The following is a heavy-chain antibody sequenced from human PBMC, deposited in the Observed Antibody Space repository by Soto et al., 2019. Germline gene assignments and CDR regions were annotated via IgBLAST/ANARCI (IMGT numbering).Heavy chain of an antibody. Sequence: PGGSLRLSCAASGFTFSSYGMHWVRQAPGKGLEWVAVIWYDGGNKYYADSVKGRFTISRDNSKNTLYLQMNSLRAEDTAVYYCASDDGVYNRPKIDYWGQGTLVTVSS. CDR3: ASDDGVYNRPKIDY. CDR2: IWYDGGNK. D-gene: IGHD3-10*01. CDR1: GFTFSSYG. V-gene: IGHV3-33*01. J-gene: IGHJ4*02.